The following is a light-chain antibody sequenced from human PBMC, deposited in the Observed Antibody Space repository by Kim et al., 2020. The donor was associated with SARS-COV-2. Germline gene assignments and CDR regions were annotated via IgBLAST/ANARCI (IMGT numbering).Light chain of an antibody. Sequence: QAGLTQPPSVSKDLRQTATLTCTGNSNNVGNQGAAWLQQHQGHPPKLLSYRNNNRPSGISERLSASRSGNTASLTITGLQPEDEADYYCSAWDGSLSAWVCGGGTKLIVL. CDR1: SNNVGNQG. CDR2: RNN. J-gene: IGLJ3*02. V-gene: IGLV10-54*01. CDR3: SAWDGSLSAWV.